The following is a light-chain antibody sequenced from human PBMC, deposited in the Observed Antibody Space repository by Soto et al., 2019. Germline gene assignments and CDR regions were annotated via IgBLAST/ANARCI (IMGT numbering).Light chain of an antibody. V-gene: IGLV2-14*01. J-gene: IGLJ3*02. CDR1: SSDIGGYNY. CDR2: EVS. Sequence: QSALTQPASVSGSPGQSITISCTGTSSDIGGYNYVSWYQQHPGKAPKLTIYEVSNRPSGVSNRFSGSKSDNTASLTISGLQAEDEADYYCSSYTSSSTWVFGGGTKLTVL. CDR3: SSYTSSSTWV.